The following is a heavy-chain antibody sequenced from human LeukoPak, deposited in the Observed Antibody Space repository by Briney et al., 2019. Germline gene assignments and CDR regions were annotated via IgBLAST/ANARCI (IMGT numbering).Heavy chain of an antibody. J-gene: IGHJ4*02. D-gene: IGHD5-18*01. Sequence: SEALPLTCAVYGGSFSGYYWSWIRQPPGKGLEWIGEINHSGSTNYNPSLKSRVTISVDTSKNQLSLKLSSVTAADTAVYYCARRGYSYVHIDYWGQGTLVTVSS. CDR1: GGSFSGYY. CDR3: ARRGYSYVHIDY. V-gene: IGHV4-34*01. CDR2: INHSGST.